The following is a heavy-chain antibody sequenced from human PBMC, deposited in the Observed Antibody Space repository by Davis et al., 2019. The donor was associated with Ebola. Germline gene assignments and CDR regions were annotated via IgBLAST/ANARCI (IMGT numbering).Heavy chain of an antibody. CDR3: ARQGWRGYSIRHWLDP. Sequence: SDTLSLTFTPPGCSIISSSSYWGWIRQPPRKGLEWIGSIYYSGITYYNPSLKSRVTISVDTSKNQFSLKLRSVTAADTAVYYCARQGWRGYSIRHWLDPWGRGTLVTVSS. V-gene: IGHV4-39*01. D-gene: IGHD3-3*01. CDR2: IYYSGIT. J-gene: IGHJ5*02. CDR1: GCSIISSSSY.